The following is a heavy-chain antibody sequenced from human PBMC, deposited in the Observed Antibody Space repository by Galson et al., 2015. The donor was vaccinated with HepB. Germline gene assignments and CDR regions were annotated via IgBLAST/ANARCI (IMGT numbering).Heavy chain of an antibody. CDR3: ARDAYDFWSGYDLTLSMDV. CDR1: GFTFSSYS. D-gene: IGHD3-3*01. CDR2: ISSSSSYI. J-gene: IGHJ6*03. Sequence: SLRLSCAASGFTFSSYSMNWVRQAPGKGLEWVSSISSSSSYIYYADSVKGRFTISRDNAKNSLYLQMNSLRAEDTAVYYCARDAYDFWSGYDLTLSMDVWGKGPTVTVSS. V-gene: IGHV3-21*01.